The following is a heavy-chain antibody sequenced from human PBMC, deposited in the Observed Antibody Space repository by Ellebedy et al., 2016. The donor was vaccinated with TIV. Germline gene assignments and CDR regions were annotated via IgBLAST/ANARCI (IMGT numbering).Heavy chain of an antibody. CDR1: GYTLTSYY. D-gene: IGHD3-10*01. V-gene: IGHV1-46*01. J-gene: IGHJ4*02. CDR3: ARAPFGSGSYSHFDY. Sequence: AASVKVSCKASGYTLTSYYIHWVRQAPGRGLEWMGLINPSGGSTRYAQKLQGRVTMTRDTSTSTVYMELTSLRSEDTAVYYCARAPFGSGSYSHFDYWGQGTLVTVSS. CDR2: INPSGGST.